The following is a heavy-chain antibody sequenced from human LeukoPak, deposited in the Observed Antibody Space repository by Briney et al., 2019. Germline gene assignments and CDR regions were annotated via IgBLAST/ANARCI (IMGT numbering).Heavy chain of an antibody. CDR1: GGSISFYY. V-gene: IGHV4-4*07. CDR3: ARDSRYYDFWSGYVDY. D-gene: IGHD3-3*01. Sequence: SETLSLTCTVSGGSISFYYWTWIRQSAGKGLEWIGRIYSGGNTNYNPSLKSRATLSLDPSKNQFSLMLTSVPAADTAVYYCARDSRYYDFWSGYVDYWGQGILVTVSS. CDR2: IYSGGNT. J-gene: IGHJ4*02.